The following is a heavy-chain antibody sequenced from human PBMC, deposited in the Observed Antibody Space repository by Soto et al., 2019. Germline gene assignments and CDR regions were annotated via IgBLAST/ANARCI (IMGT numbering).Heavy chain of an antibody. Sequence: GGSLRLSCAASGFTFSGSAMHGVRQASGKGLEWVGRIRSKANSYATAYAASVKGRFTISRDDSKNTAYLQMNSLKTEDTAVYYCTRRDSSSSSKYFDLWGRGTLVTVSS. V-gene: IGHV3-73*01. D-gene: IGHD6-6*01. CDR2: IRSKANSYAT. CDR3: TRRDSSSSSKYFDL. J-gene: IGHJ2*01. CDR1: GFTFSGSA.